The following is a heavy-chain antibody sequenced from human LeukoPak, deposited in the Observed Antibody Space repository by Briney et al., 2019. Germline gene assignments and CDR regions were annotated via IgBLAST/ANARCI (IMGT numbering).Heavy chain of an antibody. CDR2: ICPGDSET. CDR1: GYNFSRYW. J-gene: IGHJ4*02. Sequence: GESLRISCKGSGYNFSRYWIGWGRQMAGKGLEWMGIICPGDSETRCSPSFQGQVTISADKSINTAYLQWSSLNASDTAMYYCAKGSGSYYKVPFDYWGQGTLVTVSS. CDR3: AKGSGSYYKVPFDY. D-gene: IGHD3-10*01. V-gene: IGHV5-51*01.